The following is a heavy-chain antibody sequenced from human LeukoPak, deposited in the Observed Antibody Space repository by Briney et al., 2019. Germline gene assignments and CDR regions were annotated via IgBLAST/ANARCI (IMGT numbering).Heavy chain of an antibody. CDR2: IYYSGST. J-gene: IGHJ4*02. D-gene: IGHD6-13*01. Sequence: SETLSLTCTVSGGSISSYYWSWIRQPPGQGLEWIGYIYYSGSTNYNPSLKSRVTISVDTSKNQFSLKLSSVTAADTAVYYCARHVAAAAGPDYWGQEALVSVS. CDR3: ARHVAAAAGPDY. V-gene: IGHV4-59*08. CDR1: GGSISSYY.